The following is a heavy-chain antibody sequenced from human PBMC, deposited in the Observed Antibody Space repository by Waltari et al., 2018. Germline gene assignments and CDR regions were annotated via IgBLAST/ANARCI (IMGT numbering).Heavy chain of an antibody. D-gene: IGHD5-18*01. CDR1: GFTFSSYG. Sequence: QVQLVESGGGVVQPGRSLRLSCAASGFTFSSYGMHWVRQAPGKGLEWVAVISYDGSNKYYADSVKGRFTISRDNSKNTLYLQMNSLRAEDTAVYYCAKDHGYSYGFIDYWGQGTLVTVSS. CDR3: AKDHGYSYGFIDY. CDR2: ISYDGSNK. J-gene: IGHJ4*02. V-gene: IGHV3-30*18.